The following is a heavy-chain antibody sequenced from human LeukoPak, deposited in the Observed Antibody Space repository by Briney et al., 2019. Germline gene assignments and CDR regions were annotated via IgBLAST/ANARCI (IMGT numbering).Heavy chain of an antibody. CDR3: ARRRGATTVDYYGMDV. CDR1: GGSISSYY. Sequence: SETLSLTCTVSGGSISSYYWSWIRQPPGKGLEWIGYIYYSGSTNYNPSLKSRVTISVDTSKNQFSLKLSSVTAADTAVYYCARRRGATTVDYYGMDVWGQGTTVTVSS. D-gene: IGHD1-26*01. V-gene: IGHV4-59*08. CDR2: IYYSGST. J-gene: IGHJ6*02.